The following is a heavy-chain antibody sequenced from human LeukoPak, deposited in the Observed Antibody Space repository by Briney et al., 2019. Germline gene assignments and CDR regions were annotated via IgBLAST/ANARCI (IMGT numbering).Heavy chain of an antibody. D-gene: IGHD6-13*01. J-gene: IGHJ6*04. Sequence: GGSLRLSCAASGFTFSSYAMSWVRRAPGKGLEWVSAISGSGGSTYYADSVKGRFTIFRDNSKNTLYLQMNSLRAEDTAVYYCAKDLMAAAGKQRHYYYGMDVWGKGTTVTVSS. CDR1: GFTFSSYA. CDR2: ISGSGGST. V-gene: IGHV3-23*01. CDR3: AKDLMAAAGKQRHYYYGMDV.